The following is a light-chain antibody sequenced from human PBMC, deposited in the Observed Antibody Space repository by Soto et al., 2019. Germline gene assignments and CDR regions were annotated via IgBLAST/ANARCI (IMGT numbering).Light chain of an antibody. CDR1: SSDVGGYNY. CDR2: EVN. Sequence: QPLLTQPPSAAGSPGKAVTKSSTGTSSDVGGYNYVSWFQQHPGKAPKLIIHEVNQRPPGVPDRFSGSKPGNTASLTVSGLQAEDEGTYYCSSYGGYNNVVFGTGTKVTV. V-gene: IGLV2-8*01. J-gene: IGLJ1*01. CDR3: SSYGGYNNVV.